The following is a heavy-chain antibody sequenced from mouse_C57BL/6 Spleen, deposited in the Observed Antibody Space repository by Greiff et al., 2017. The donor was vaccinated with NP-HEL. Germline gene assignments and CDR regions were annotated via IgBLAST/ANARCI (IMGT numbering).Heavy chain of an antibody. J-gene: IGHJ1*03. CDR3: TRENGSHWYFDV. CDR2: ISSGGDYI. Sequence: EVKLVESGEGLVKPGGSLKLSCAASGFTFSSYAMSWVRQTPEKRLEWVAYISSGGDYIYYADTVKGRFTISRDNARNTLYLQMSSLKSEDTAMYYCTRENGSHWYFDVWGTGTTVTVSS. V-gene: IGHV5-9-1*02. CDR1: GFTFSSYA. D-gene: IGHD1-1*01.